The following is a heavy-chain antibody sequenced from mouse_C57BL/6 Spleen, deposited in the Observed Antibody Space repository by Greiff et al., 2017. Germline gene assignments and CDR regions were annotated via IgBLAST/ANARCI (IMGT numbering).Heavy chain of an antibody. CDR1: GYSFTGYY. D-gene: IGHD1-1*01. CDR3: ARSGGSSGYFDY. CDR2: INPSTGGT. Sequence: VQLKESGPELVKPGASVKISCKASGYSFTGYYMHWVKQSPEKSLEWIGEINPSTGGTTYNQKFKAKATLTVDKSSSTAYMQLKSLTSEDSAVYYCARSGGSSGYFDYWGQGTTLTVSS. V-gene: IGHV1-42*01. J-gene: IGHJ2*01.